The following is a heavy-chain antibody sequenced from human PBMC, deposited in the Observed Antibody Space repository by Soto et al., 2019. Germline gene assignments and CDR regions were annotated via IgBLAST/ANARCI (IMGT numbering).Heavy chain of an antibody. J-gene: IGHJ5*02. CDR1: GGSISSGDYY. Sequence: QVHLQESGPGLVKLSQTLSLTCTVSGGSISSGDYYCSWIRKPPGKVLEWIGYIYDSGSTYYNSSLKSRVNITLDTSKNQFSLKLTSVTAADTAVYYCARDNGVGPWGQGTLVTVSS. D-gene: IGHD2-8*01. V-gene: IGHV4-30-4*01. CDR3: ARDNGVGP. CDR2: IYDSGST.